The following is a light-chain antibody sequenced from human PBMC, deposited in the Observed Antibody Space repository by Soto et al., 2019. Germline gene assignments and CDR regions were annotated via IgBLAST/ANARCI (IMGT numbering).Light chain of an antibody. CDR3: AAWDDSLSGPV. Sequence: QSVLTPPPSASGTPGQRVTISCSGSRSNIGSNYVYWYQQLPGTAPKLLIYRNNQRPSGVPDRFSGSKSGTSASLAISGLRSEDEADYYCAAWDDSLSGPVFGGGTKVTVL. V-gene: IGLV1-47*01. CDR2: RNN. CDR1: RSNIGSNY. J-gene: IGLJ2*01.